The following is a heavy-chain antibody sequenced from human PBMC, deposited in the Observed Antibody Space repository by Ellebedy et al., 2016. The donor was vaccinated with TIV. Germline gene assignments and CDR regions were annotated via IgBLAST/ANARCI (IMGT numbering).Heavy chain of an antibody. CDR2: ISRFSDTI. D-gene: IGHD3-10*01. Sequence: GESLKISCVASGFTFSSYAMCWVRQAPGKGLEWISDISRFSDTIYYAESVRGRFFISRDNSKNTLELQMNNLTAGDTAVYYCARDSGSGAFDIWGQGTLVTVSS. J-gene: IGHJ3*02. V-gene: IGHV3-48*04. CDR1: GFTFSSYA. CDR3: ARDSGSGAFDI.